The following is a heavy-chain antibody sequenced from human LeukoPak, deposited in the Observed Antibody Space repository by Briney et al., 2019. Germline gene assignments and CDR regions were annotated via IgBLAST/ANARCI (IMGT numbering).Heavy chain of an antibody. CDR1: GYSFTSYW. CDR2: IYPGDSDT. D-gene: IGHD3-3*01. Sequence: GASLKISCKGSGYSFTSYWIGWVRQMPGKGLEWMGIIYPGDSDTRYSPSFQGQVTISADKSISTASLQWSSLKASDTAMYYCARLKPDYDFWSGYLNWFDPWGQGTLVTVSS. J-gene: IGHJ5*02. V-gene: IGHV5-51*01. CDR3: ARLKPDYDFWSGYLNWFDP.